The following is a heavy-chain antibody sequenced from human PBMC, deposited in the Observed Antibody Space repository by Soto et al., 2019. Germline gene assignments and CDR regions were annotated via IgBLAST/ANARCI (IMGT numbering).Heavy chain of an antibody. CDR2: ISSSGSPI. V-gene: IGHV3-11*01. J-gene: IGHJ6*03. CDR3: ARDYYYYYMDV. Sequence: QVQLVESGGGLVKPGGSLRLYCDASGFTFSDYYMSWIRQAPGKGPEWVSYISSSGSPIYYADSVKARFTISRNNAKNSLYLQMNSLRAEDTAVYYCARDYYYYYMDVWGKGTTVTVSS. CDR1: GFTFSDYY.